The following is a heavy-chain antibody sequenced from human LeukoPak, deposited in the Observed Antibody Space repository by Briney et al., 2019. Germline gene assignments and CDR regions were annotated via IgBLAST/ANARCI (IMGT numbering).Heavy chain of an antibody. D-gene: IGHD2-15*01. Sequence: SETLSLTCTVSGGSITSYYWNWVRKPAGKGLEWLGRIYSSGSTDYNPSLKSRVTMSVDTSKNQFSLNLSSVTAADSAVYYCARARGRLLLVDFWGQGTLVTVSS. V-gene: IGHV4-4*07. CDR2: IYSSGST. J-gene: IGHJ4*02. CDR3: ARARGRLLLVDF. CDR1: GGSITSYY.